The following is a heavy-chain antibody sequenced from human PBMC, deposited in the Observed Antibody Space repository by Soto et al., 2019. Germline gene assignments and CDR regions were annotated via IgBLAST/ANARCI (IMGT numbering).Heavy chain of an antibody. Sequence: QVQLVQSGAEEKKPGASVKVSCKASGYTFTTYAMHWVRQAPGQRLEWMGWINAGNGNTKYSQKFQGRVTITRDTSASTAYMELSSLRSEDTAVYYCARGITLPTPLNYWGQGTLVTVSS. J-gene: IGHJ4*02. CDR2: INAGNGNT. CDR1: GYTFTTYA. D-gene: IGHD1-20*01. V-gene: IGHV1-3*05. CDR3: ARGITLPTPLNY.